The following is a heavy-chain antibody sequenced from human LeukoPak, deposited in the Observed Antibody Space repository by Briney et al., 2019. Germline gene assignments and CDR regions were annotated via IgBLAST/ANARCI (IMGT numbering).Heavy chain of an antibody. V-gene: IGHV1-3*03. CDR3: ATWYYYDSSDYYLADY. Sequence: ASVKVSCKASGYTFTSYAMHWVRQAPGQRLEWMGWINAGNGNTKYSQEFQGRVTITRDTSTDTAYMELSSLRSEDTAVYYCATWYYYDSSDYYLADYWGQGTLVTVSS. CDR1: GYTFTSYA. D-gene: IGHD3-22*01. CDR2: INAGNGNT. J-gene: IGHJ4*02.